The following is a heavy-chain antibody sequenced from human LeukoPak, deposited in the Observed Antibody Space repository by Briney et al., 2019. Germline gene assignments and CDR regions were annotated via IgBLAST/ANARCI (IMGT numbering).Heavy chain of an antibody. CDR2: INHSGST. D-gene: IGHD3-22*01. J-gene: IGHJ4*02. CDR3: ARVRDTYYYDSSGQQFDY. V-gene: IGHV4-34*01. CDR1: GGSFSGYY. Sequence: SETLSLTCAVYGGSFSGYYWSWIRQPPGKGLEWTGEINHSGSTNYNPSLKSRVTISVDTSKNQFSLKLSSVTAADTAVYYCARVRDTYYYDSSGQQFDYWGQGILVTVSS.